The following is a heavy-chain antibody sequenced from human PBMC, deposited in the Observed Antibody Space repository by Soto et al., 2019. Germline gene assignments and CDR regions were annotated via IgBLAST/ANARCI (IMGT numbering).Heavy chain of an antibody. V-gene: IGHV3-21*01. CDR1: GFTFSSYS. J-gene: IGHJ4*02. Sequence: EVQLVESGGGLVKPGGSLRLSCAASGFTFSSYSMNWVRQAPGKGLEWVSSISSSSSYIYYAESVKGRFTISRDNAKNSLYLQMNSLRAEDTAVYYCARGGESRFLELPSFDYWGQGTLVTVSS. D-gene: IGHD3-3*01. CDR2: ISSSSSYI. CDR3: ARGGESRFLELPSFDY.